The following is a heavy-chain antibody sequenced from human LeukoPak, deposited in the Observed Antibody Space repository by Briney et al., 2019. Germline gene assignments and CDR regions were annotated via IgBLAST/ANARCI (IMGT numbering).Heavy chain of an antibody. V-gene: IGHV3-23*01. D-gene: IGHD6-19*01. CDR2: ISGSGGST. J-gene: IGHJ6*02. CDR3: AKELISQDSSGWGYYYYYGMDV. CDR1: GFTFSSYA. Sequence: PGGSLRLSCAASGFTFSSYAMSWVRQAPGKGLEWVSAISGSGGSTYYADSVKGRFTISRDNSKNTLYLQMNSLRAEDTAVYYCAKELISQDSSGWGYYYYYGMDVWGQGTTVTVSS.